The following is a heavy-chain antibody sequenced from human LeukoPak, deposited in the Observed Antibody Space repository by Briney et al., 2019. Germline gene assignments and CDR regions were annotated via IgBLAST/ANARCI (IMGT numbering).Heavy chain of an antibody. CDR3: TTVEHCSSTSCLPYYMDV. V-gene: IGHV3-15*01. CDR2: IKSKTDGGTT. Sequence: PGGSLRLSCAASGFTFSNAWMSWVRQAPGKGLEWVGRIKSKTDGGTTDYAAPVKGRFTISRDDSKNTLYLQMNSLKTEDTAVYYCTTVEHCSSTSCLPYYMDVWGKGTTVTVSS. CDR1: GFTFSNAW. D-gene: IGHD2-2*01. J-gene: IGHJ6*03.